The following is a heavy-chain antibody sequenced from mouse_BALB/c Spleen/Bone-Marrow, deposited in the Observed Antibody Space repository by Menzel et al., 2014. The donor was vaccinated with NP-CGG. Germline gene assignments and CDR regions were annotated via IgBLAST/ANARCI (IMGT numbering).Heavy chain of an antibody. V-gene: IGHV4-1*02. CDR1: GFDFSSYW. CDR2: INPDSSTI. CDR3: TRLHYYGYSAY. Sequence: EVKLVESGGGLVQPGGSLKLSCAASGFDFSSYWMSWVRQAPGKGLEWIGEINPDSSTINYTPSLKDKFIISRVNAKSTLYLQKNKVRSEDSALYYCTRLHYYGYSAYWGQGTLVTVST. J-gene: IGHJ3*01. D-gene: IGHD1-2*01.